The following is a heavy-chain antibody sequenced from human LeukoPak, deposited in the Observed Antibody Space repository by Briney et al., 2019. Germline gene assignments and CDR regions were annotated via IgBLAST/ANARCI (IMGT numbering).Heavy chain of an antibody. V-gene: IGHV3-11*01. CDR3: ARAGYYDVFTGYFD. CDR1: GFSFSDYY. CDR2: ISSGGDTI. Sequence: GGSLRLSCAASGFSFSDYYMTWIRQSPGKGLEWVSFISSGGDTIYYADSVKGRFIISRDNAKNSLYLQMNSLRAEDTAMYYCARAGYYDVFTGYFDWGQGTLVTVSS. J-gene: IGHJ4*02. D-gene: IGHD3-9*01.